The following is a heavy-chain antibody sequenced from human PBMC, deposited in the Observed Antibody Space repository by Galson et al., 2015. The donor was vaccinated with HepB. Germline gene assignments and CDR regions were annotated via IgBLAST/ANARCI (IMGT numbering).Heavy chain of an antibody. CDR2: ISSSGSTI. Sequence: SLRLSCAASGFTVSSNYMSWIRQAPGKGLEWVSYISSSGSTIYYADSVKGRFTISRDNAKNSLYLQMNSLRAEDTAVYYCARTPEQLADFDYWGQGTLVTVSS. CDR3: ARTPEQLADFDY. V-gene: IGHV3-11*01. J-gene: IGHJ4*02. CDR1: GFTVSSNY. D-gene: IGHD6-6*01.